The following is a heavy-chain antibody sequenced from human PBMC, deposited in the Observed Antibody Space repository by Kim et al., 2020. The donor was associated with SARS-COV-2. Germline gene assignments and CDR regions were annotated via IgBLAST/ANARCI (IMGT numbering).Heavy chain of an antibody. CDR2: IDPSDSYT. Sequence: GESLKISCKGSGYSFTSYWISWVRQMPGKGLEWMGRIDPSDSYTNYSPSFQGHVTISADKSISTAYLQWSSLKASDTAMYYCVGATPYNWNDDYWGQGTLVTVSS. J-gene: IGHJ4*02. CDR3: VGATPYNWNDDY. V-gene: IGHV5-10-1*01. D-gene: IGHD1-1*01. CDR1: GYSFTSYW.